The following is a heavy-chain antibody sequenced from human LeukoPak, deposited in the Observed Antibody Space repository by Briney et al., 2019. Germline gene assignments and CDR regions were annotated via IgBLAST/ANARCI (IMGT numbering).Heavy chain of an antibody. Sequence: ASVKVSCKASGYTFTGYYMHWVRQAPGQGLEWMGWINPNSGGTNYAQKFQGTVTMTRDTSISTAYMELSRLRSDDTAVYYCASGLWIAEEAKGPWGQGTLVTVSS. V-gene: IGHV1-2*02. CDR1: GYTFTGYY. D-gene: IGHD6-13*01. CDR2: INPNSGGT. CDR3: ASGLWIAEEAKGP. J-gene: IGHJ5*02.